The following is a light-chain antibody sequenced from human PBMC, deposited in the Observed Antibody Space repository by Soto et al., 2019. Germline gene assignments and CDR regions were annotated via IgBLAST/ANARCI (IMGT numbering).Light chain of an antibody. CDR2: RND. V-gene: IGLV1-47*01. CDR3: ATWGDSLI. Sequence: QSVLTQPPSASGTPGQRVTISCSGRTSNIGTNYVYWYQQLPGTAPKLLIYRNDQRPSGVPDRFSGSKSGTSASLAISGLRSEDEADYYCATWGDSLIFGGGTKLTVL. CDR1: TSNIGTNY. J-gene: IGLJ2*01.